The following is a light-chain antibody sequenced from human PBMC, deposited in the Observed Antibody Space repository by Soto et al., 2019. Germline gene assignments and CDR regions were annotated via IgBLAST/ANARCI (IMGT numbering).Light chain of an antibody. CDR1: QSVSSSY. CDR2: GAS. J-gene: IGKJ5*01. V-gene: IGKV3-20*01. CDR3: QQYGSSPFT. Sequence: EIVLTQSPGTLSLSPGERATLSCRASQSVSSSYLAWYQQKPGQAPRLLIYGASSRATGIPDRFSGSGSGTDFTLTTSRLEPVDFAVYYCQQYGSSPFTFGQGTGLEIK.